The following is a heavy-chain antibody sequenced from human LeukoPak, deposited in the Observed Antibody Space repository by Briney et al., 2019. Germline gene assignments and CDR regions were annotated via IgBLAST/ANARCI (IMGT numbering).Heavy chain of an antibody. CDR3: ARGPYSSGWDEYFQH. J-gene: IGHJ1*01. CDR1: GGSFSGYY. D-gene: IGHD6-19*01. CDR2: IYYSGST. Sequence: SETLSLTCAVYGGSFSGYYWSWIRQPPGKGLEWIGYIYYSGSTNYNPSLKSRVTISVDTSKNQFSLKLSSVTAADTAVYYCARGPYSSGWDEYFQHWGQGTLVTVSS. V-gene: IGHV4-59*01.